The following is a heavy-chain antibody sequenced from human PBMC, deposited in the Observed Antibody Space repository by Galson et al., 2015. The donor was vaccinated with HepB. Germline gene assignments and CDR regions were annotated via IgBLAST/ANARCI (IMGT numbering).Heavy chain of an antibody. Sequence: SVKVSCKASGGTFSSYAISWVRQAPGQGLEWMGGIIPIFGTANYAQKFQGRVTITADESTSTAYMELSSLRSEDTAVYYCARGVGSVYYDSSGYYYPFDYWGQGTLVTVSS. CDR3: ARGVGSVYYDSSGYYYPFDY. CDR1: GGTFSSYA. CDR2: IIPIFGTA. V-gene: IGHV1-69*13. J-gene: IGHJ4*02. D-gene: IGHD3-22*01.